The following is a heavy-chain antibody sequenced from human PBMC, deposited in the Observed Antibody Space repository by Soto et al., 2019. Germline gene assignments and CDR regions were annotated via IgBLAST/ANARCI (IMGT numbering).Heavy chain of an antibody. V-gene: IGHV4-59*01. CDR3: ARTPPPLGMDV. J-gene: IGHJ6*02. CDR2: IYYSGST. CDR1: GGSISSYY. D-gene: IGHD2-15*01. Sequence: LSLTCTVSGGSISSYYWSWIRQPPGKGLEWIGYIYYSGSTNYNPSLKSRVTISVDTSKNQFSLKLSSVTAADTAVYYCARTPPPLGMDVWGQGTTVTVSS.